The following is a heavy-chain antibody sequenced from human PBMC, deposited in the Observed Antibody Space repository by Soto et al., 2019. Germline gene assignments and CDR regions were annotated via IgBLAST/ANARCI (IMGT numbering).Heavy chain of an antibody. V-gene: IGHV1-2*02. CDR1: GGTFSSYA. Sequence: GASVKVSCKASGGTFSSYAISWVRQAPGQGLEWMGGINTNSGGTNYAQRFQGRVTLTRDTSISTAYMELRRLTSDDTALYFCAKDREVTVAGTVDHWGQGTLVTVSS. D-gene: IGHD6-19*01. CDR3: AKDREVTVAGTVDH. CDR2: INTNSGGT. J-gene: IGHJ5*02.